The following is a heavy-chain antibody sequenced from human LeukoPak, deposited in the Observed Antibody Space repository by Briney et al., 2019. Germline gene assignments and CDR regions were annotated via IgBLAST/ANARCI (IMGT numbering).Heavy chain of an antibody. D-gene: IGHD3-22*01. V-gene: IGHV1-46*01. Sequence: ASVKVSCKASGYTFTSYYMHWVRQAPGQGLEWMGIINPSGGSTSYAQKFQGRVTMTRDTSTSTVYMELSSLRSEDTAVYYCARDLQGDYYDSSGLDLWGQGTLVTVSS. CDR3: ARDLQGDYYDSSGLDL. CDR1: GYTFTSYY. CDR2: INPSGGST. J-gene: IGHJ5*02.